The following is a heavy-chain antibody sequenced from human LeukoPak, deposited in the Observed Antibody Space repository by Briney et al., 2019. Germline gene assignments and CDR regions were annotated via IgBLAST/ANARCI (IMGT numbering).Heavy chain of an antibody. CDR2: IRYDGSNK. CDR3: AKDAYYYDSSGYHWDY. Sequence: GGSLRLSCAASGFTFSSYGMHWVRQAPGKGLEWVAFIRYDGSNKYYADSVKGRFTISRDNSKNTLYLQMNSLRAEDTAVYYCAKDAYYYDSSGYHWDYWGQGTLVTVSS. D-gene: IGHD3-22*01. J-gene: IGHJ4*02. V-gene: IGHV3-30*02. CDR1: GFTFSSYG.